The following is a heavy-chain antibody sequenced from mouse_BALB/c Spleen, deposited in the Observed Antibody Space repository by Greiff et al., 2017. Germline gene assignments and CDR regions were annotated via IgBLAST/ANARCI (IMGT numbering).Heavy chain of an antibody. CDR1: GFTFTSYW. V-gene: IGHV1-87*01. J-gene: IGHJ3*01. CDR3: AWGRCGGAWFAY. CDR2: IYPGDGDT. D-gene: IGHD1-1*01. Sequence: VQLQESGAELVKPGASVKLSCNASGFTFTSYWMQWVKQRPGQGLEWIGAIYPGDGDTRYTQKFKGKATFTADKSSSTAFLQLSSMATEDAAVYYCAWGRCGGAWFAYWGQGTLVTVSA.